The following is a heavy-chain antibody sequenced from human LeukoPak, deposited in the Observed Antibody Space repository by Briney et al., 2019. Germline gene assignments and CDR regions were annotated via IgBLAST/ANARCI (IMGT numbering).Heavy chain of an antibody. D-gene: IGHD1-26*01. J-gene: IGHJ4*02. CDR1: GFTFRSFD. CDR2: ISNDGSQK. Sequence: GRSLRLSCVASGFTFRSFDIHWVRQAPGKGLEWVASISNDGSQKNYADSVKGRFTISRDNSKNMLYLEMSSLRGEDTAVYYCAKECCRGSSFDHWGQGTPVTVSS. CDR3: AKECCRGSSFDH. V-gene: IGHV3-30*18.